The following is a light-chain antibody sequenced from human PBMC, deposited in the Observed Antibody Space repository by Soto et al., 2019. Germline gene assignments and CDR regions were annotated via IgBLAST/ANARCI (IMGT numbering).Light chain of an antibody. CDR3: SSYAGSNNWV. V-gene: IGLV2-8*01. J-gene: IGLJ3*02. CDR2: EVI. CDR1: SSDVGGYNY. Sequence: QSALTQPPSASGSPGQSVTISCTGTSSDVGGYNYVSWYQQLPGKAPKLMIYEVIKRPSGVPDRFSGSKSGNTASLTVSGLQAEDEADYYCSSYAGSNNWVFGGGTKVTVL.